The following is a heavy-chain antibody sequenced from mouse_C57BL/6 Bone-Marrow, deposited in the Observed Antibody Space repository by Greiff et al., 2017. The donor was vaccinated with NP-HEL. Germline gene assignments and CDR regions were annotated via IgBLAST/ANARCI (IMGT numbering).Heavy chain of an antibody. CDR3: ARPPNWAWFAY. D-gene: IGHD4-1*01. V-gene: IGHV1-64*01. J-gene: IGHJ3*01. Sequence: VQLQQPGAELVKPGASVKLSCKASGYTFTSYCMHWVRQRPGQGLEWIGMIHPNSGSTNYNEKFKSKATLTVDKSSSTAYMQLSSLTSEDSAVYYCARPPNWAWFAYWGQGTLVTVSA. CDR1: GYTFTSYC. CDR2: IHPNSGST.